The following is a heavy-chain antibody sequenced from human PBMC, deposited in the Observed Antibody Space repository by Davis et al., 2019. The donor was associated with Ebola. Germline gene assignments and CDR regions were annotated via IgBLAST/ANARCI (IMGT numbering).Heavy chain of an antibody. CDR2: ISAYNGNT. CDR1: GYTFTSYG. CDR3: ARDTIFSSGWSL. D-gene: IGHD6-19*01. J-gene: IGHJ4*02. V-gene: IGHV1-18*01. Sequence: ASVKVSCKASGYTFTSYGISWVRQAPGQGLEWMGWISAYNGNTNYSQKFQGRVTITRDTSASTAYMELSSLRSEDTAVYYCARDTIFSSGWSLWGQGTLVTVSS.